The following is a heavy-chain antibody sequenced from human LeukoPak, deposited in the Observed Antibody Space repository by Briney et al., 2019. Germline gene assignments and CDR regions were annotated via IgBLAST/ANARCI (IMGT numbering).Heavy chain of an antibody. CDR1: GFTFSSYS. CDR2: ISSSSSYI. Sequence: GGSLRLSCAASGFTFSSYSMNWVRQAPGKGLEWVSSISSSSSYIYYADSVKGRFTISRDNAKNSLYLQMNSLRAEDTAVYYCATGGYSYGGPNFDYWGQGTLVTVSS. J-gene: IGHJ4*02. CDR3: ATGGYSYGGPNFDY. D-gene: IGHD5-18*01. V-gene: IGHV3-21*01.